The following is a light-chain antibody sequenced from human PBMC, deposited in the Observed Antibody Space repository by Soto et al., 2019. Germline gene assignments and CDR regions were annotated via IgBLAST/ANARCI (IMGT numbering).Light chain of an antibody. J-gene: IGLJ2*01. CDR2: DVN. V-gene: IGLV2-14*03. CDR3: ASFTRSVTVV. CDR1: SSDVGGYNY. Sequence: QSALTQPASVSGSPGQSITISCAGTSSDVGGYNYVSWYQQHPGKVPRLIISDVNKRPCGVSDRFSGSKSGNTASLTISGLQAEDEADYYCASFTRSVTVVFGGGTKLTVL.